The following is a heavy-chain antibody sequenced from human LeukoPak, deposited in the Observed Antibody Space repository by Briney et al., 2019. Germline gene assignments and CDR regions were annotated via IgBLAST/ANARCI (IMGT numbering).Heavy chain of an antibody. D-gene: IGHD3-10*01. Sequence: GGSLRLSCAVSGFTFSSYAMNWVRQASGKGLEWVSYISSSSRTIHYADSVKGRFTISRDNAKNSLYLQMNSLRAEDTAVYYCARDTHYYGSGSPAFDIWGQGTMVTVSS. CDR2: ISSSSRTI. V-gene: IGHV3-48*01. CDR1: GFTFSSYA. CDR3: ARDTHYYGSGSPAFDI. J-gene: IGHJ3*02.